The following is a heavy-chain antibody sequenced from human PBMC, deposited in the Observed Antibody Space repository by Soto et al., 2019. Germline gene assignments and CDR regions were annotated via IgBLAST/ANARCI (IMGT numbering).Heavy chain of an antibody. CDR1: GFTFSSYA. CDR2: ISATGIPT. V-gene: IGHV3-23*01. Sequence: GGSLRLSCSASGFTFSSYAMTWVRQAPGKGLEWVSSISATGIPTYYADSVKDRFTISRDNSKNTLYLQMNSLRAEDTAVYYCAKIIDSAGSDYWGQGTLVTVSS. J-gene: IGHJ4*02. CDR3: AKIIDSAGSDY. D-gene: IGHD6-13*01.